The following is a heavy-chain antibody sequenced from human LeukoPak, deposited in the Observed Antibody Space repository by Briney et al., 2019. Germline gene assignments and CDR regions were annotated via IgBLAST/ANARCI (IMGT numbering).Heavy chain of an antibody. D-gene: IGHD6-13*01. V-gene: IGHV4-59*01. CDR3: ARMIRQQLLYYFDY. J-gene: IGHJ4*02. CDR1: GGPISSYY. CDR2: ISNSEST. Sequence: SETLSVTCTVSGGPISSYYWSWTRQPPGKGLEWIGYISNSESTNYNLSLKSRVTISVDTSKNQFSLKLSSVTAADTAVYYCARMIRQQLLYYFDYWSQGTLVTVSS.